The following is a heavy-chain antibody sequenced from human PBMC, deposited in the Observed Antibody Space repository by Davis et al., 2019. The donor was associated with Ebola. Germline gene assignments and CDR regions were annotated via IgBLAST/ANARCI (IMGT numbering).Heavy chain of an antibody. CDR1: GFTFSSYS. CDR2: ISSSSSYI. V-gene: IGHV3-21*04. Sequence: PGGSLRLSCAASGFTFSSYSMNWVRQAPGKGLEWVSSISSSSSYIYYADSVKGRFTISRDNAKNSLYLQMNSLRTEDMAFYYCAKDISSSSPGGFDFWGQGTLVTVSS. CDR3: AKDISSSSPGGFDF. D-gene: IGHD6-6*01. J-gene: IGHJ4*02.